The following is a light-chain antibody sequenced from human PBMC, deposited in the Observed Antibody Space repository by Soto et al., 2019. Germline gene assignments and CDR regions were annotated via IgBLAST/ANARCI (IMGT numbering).Light chain of an antibody. V-gene: IGKV1-5*03. CDR1: QSISSW. Sequence: DIQMTQSPSTLSASVGDGVTITCRASQSISSWLAWYQQKPGKAPKLLIYKASSLESGVPSRFGGSGSGTEFTLTISSLQPDDFATYYCQQYNSYPWTFGQGTKVEIK. CDR3: QQYNSYPWT. J-gene: IGKJ1*01. CDR2: KAS.